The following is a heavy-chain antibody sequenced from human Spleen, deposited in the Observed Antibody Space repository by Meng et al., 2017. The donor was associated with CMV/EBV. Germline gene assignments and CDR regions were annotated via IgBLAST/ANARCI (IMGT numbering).Heavy chain of an antibody. D-gene: IGHD6-13*01. Sequence: GESLKISCAASGFTFDEYAMHWVRQAPGKGLEWVSVIYSGGSSTYYADSVKGRFTISRDNSKNTLYLQMNSLRAEDTAVYYCAKDRGSSWYYFDYWGQGTLVTVSS. J-gene: IGHJ4*02. CDR1: GFTFDEYA. CDR2: IYSGGSST. V-gene: IGHV3-23*03. CDR3: AKDRGSSWYYFDY.